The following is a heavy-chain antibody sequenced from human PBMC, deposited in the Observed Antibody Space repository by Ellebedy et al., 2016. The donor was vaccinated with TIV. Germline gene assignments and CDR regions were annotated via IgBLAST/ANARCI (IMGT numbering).Heavy chain of an antibody. CDR2: IKQDGTER. Sequence: GESLKISCSASGFTLSSYWMTWVRQAPGKGLEWVANIKQDGTERYYVDSVKGRFTISRDNAKNSLYLQMNSLTAEDTALYHCARTDYGDYEFGGFDIWGQGTMVTVSS. D-gene: IGHD4-17*01. CDR3: ARTDYGDYEFGGFDI. CDR1: GFTLSSYW. J-gene: IGHJ3*02. V-gene: IGHV3-7*03.